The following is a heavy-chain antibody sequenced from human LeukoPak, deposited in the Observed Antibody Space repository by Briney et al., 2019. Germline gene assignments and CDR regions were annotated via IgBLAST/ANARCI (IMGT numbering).Heavy chain of an antibody. CDR1: GYTFTNYD. J-gene: IGHJ4*02. V-gene: IGHV1-8*03. CDR3: ARRATITKAPPDF. CDR2: LNPNSGNV. D-gene: IGHD5-12*01. Sequence: PMASVTVSCKAPGYTFTNYDINWVRQAPGQGLEWLGWLNPNSGNVGYAQKFQGRLTITRNISISTVNMELSSLRSDDTALYYCARRATITKAPPDFWGQGTLVTVSS.